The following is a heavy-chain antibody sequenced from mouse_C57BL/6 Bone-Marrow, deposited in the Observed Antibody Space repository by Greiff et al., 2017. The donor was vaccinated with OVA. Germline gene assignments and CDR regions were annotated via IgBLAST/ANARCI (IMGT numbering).Heavy chain of an antibody. Sequence: DVHLVESGGDLVKPGGSLKLSCAASGFTFSSYGMSWVRQTPDKRLEWVATISSGGSYTYYPDSVKGRFTISRDNAKNTLYLQMSSLKSEDTAMYYCARITTVERVFYYFDYWGQGTTLTVSS. CDR1: GFTFSSYG. CDR3: ARITTVERVFYYFDY. J-gene: IGHJ2*01. V-gene: IGHV5-6*01. CDR2: ISSGGSYT. D-gene: IGHD1-1*01.